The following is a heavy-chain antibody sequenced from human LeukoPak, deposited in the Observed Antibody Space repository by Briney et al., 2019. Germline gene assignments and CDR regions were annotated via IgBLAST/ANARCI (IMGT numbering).Heavy chain of an antibody. CDR2: IYYSGST. J-gene: IGHJ4*02. V-gene: IGHV4-59*08. CDR1: GGSISSYY. CDR3: ARSQLDYYGSGNYFDY. D-gene: IGHD3-10*01. Sequence: PSETLSLTCTVSGGSISSYYWSWIRQPPGKGLEWIGYIYYSGSTNYNPSLKSRVTISVDTSKNQFSLKLSSVTAADTAVYYCARSQLDYYGSGNYFDYWGQGTLVTVSS.